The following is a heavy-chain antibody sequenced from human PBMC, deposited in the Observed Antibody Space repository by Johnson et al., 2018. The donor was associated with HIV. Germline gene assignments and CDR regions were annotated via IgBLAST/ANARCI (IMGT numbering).Heavy chain of an antibody. CDR2: IWYDGGNK. D-gene: IGHD6-13*01. CDR3: ATEGAAAAAGPSDAFDI. Sequence: QVQLVESGGGVVQPGRSLRLSCAASGFTFSSYGMHWVRQAPGKGLEWVAVIWYDGGNKYYADSVKGRFTISRDNSKNTLYLQMNSLPFEDTAVYYCATEGAAAAAGPSDAFDIWGQGTMVTVSS. V-gene: IGHV3-33*08. J-gene: IGHJ3*02. CDR1: GFTFSSYG.